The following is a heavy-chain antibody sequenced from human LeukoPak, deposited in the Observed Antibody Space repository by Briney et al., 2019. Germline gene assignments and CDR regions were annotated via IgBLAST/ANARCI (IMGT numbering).Heavy chain of an antibody. CDR3: ARRRYRFYFDY. D-gene: IGHD1-26*01. J-gene: IGHJ4*02. V-gene: IGHV4-59*08. CDR1: GGSISSYY. Sequence: MASETLSLTCTVSGGSISSYYWSWIRQPPGKGLKWIGYIYYSGSTSYSPSLRSRVTISVDTSKNQFSLKLSSVTAADTAVYYCARRRYRFYFDYWGQGTLVTVSS. CDR2: IYYSGST.